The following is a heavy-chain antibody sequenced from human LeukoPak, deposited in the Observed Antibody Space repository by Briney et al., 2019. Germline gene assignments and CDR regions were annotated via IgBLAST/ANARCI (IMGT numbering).Heavy chain of an antibody. CDR3: ARHTYRNYFDL. V-gene: IGHV4-4*07. CDR2: IYTSGDT. J-gene: IGHJ4*02. D-gene: IGHD4-11*01. CDR1: SGSISSYY. Sequence: SETLSLTCNVSSGSISSYYWSWIRQPAGKGLEWVGRIYTSGDTNYNPSLKARVTMSIDTSKNQFSLKVYSVTAADTAVYYCARHTYRNYFDLWGQGALVTVSS.